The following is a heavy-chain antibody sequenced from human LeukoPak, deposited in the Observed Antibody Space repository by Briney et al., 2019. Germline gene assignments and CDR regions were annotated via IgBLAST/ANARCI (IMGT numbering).Heavy chain of an antibody. CDR1: GFXFSSYS. J-gene: IGHJ3*02. CDR3: AKCTTTCYANAFHI. Sequence: GGSLRLSCAASGFXFSSYSINWVRQAPGKGLEWVSAMSGSGGDTEYADSVKGRFTISRDNSKNTLFLQMNSLRVDDTAVYYCAKCTTTCYANAFHIWGQGTMVTVSS. CDR2: MSGSGGDT. D-gene: IGHD2-2*01. V-gene: IGHV3-23*01.